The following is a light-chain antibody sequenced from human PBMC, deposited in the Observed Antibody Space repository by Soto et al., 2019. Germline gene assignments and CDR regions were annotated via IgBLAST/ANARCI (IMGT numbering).Light chain of an antibody. V-gene: IGKV1-5*03. J-gene: IGKJ1*01. CDR3: QQYNSLWT. CDR2: KTS. CDR1: QSVNSW. Sequence: DIQMTQSPSTLSASVGDRVTITCRASQSVNSWLAWYQQKPGKAHKLLIYKTSSLESGVPSRVSGSGAGTEFTLPISSVQPDDFATYYGQQYNSLWTFGQGTKVETK.